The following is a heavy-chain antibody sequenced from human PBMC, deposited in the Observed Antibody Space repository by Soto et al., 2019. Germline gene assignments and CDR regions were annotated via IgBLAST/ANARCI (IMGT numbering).Heavy chain of an antibody. CDR2: ISGSGGST. Sequence: EVQLLESGGGLVQPGGSLRLSCADSGFTFSSYAMSWVRQAPGKGLEWGSAISGSGGSTYYADSVKGRFTISRDNSKNTLYQQMNSLRAEDTAVYYCAKDQGDYDFWSGYYIDYWGQGTLVTVSS. V-gene: IGHV3-23*01. D-gene: IGHD3-3*01. J-gene: IGHJ4*02. CDR1: GFTFSSYA. CDR3: AKDQGDYDFWSGYYIDY.